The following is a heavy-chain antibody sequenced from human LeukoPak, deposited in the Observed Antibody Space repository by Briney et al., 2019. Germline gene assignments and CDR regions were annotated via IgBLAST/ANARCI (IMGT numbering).Heavy chain of an antibody. J-gene: IGHJ3*02. D-gene: IGHD2-15*01. CDR1: GFTFSSYA. CDR3: AKDNRIVVVVAATNSDAFDI. Sequence: GGSLRLSCAAPGFTFSSYAVSWVRQAPGKGLEWVSAISGSGGSTYYADSVKGRFTISRDNSKNTLYLQMNSLRAEDTAVYYCAKDNRIVVVVAATNSDAFDIWGQGTMVTVSS. CDR2: ISGSGGST. V-gene: IGHV3-23*01.